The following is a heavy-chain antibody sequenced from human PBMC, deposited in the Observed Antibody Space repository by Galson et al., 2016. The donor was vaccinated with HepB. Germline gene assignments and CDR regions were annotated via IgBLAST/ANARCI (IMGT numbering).Heavy chain of an antibody. V-gene: IGHV4-34*01. J-gene: IGHJ3*02. CDR3: ARSYGGYAFDI. D-gene: IGHD4-23*01. CDR2: VSHIGST. CDR1: DGSIANNF. Sequence: ETLSLTCAVSDGSIANNFWHWVRQTPGKALEWIGEVSHIGSTNLNPSLKSRVTISLDTPKGQFSLKVTSVTAADSAVYYCARSYGGYAFDIWGQGTMVTVSS.